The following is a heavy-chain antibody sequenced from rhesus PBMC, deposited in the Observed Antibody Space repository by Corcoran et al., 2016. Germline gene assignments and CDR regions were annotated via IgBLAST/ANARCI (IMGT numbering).Heavy chain of an antibody. Sequence: EVQLVETGGGLVQPGGSLRLSCAASGFTFSSHGMSWVRQAQGKGLEWVSVISYTGGSTNYAHSVKGRFSIARDNTKNPLSLQMNSLRAEDTAVYCCAKGVGDTGAFDFWGQGLRVTVSS. CDR3: AKGVGDTGAFDF. CDR1: GFTFSSHG. J-gene: IGHJ3*01. CDR2: ISYTGGST. D-gene: IGHD1-44*02. V-gene: IGHV3S5*01.